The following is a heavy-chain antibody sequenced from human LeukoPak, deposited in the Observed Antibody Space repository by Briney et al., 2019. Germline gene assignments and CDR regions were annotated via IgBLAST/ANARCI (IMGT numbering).Heavy chain of an antibody. CDR1: GFTFDDYA. CDR2: ISWNSGSI. Sequence: GRSLRLSCAASGFTFDDYAMHWVRQAPGECLEWVSGISWNSGSIGYADSVKGRFTISRDNAKNSLYLQMNRLRAEDTALYYCARIAAAGRGGSYWGQGTLVTVSS. J-gene: IGHJ4*02. D-gene: IGHD6-13*01. CDR3: ARIAAAGRGGSY. V-gene: IGHV3-9*01.